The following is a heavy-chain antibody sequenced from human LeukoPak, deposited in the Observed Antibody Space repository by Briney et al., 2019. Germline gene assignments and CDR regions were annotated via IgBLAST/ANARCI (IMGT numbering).Heavy chain of an antibody. Sequence: GGSLRLSCAASGFTFSTYWMTWVRQAPGKGLEWVSGITSSGSYTYYADSVKGRFTISRDNAKNSLFLQMNSLRAEDTAVYYCATDRMIADYWGQGTLVTVSS. CDR1: GFTFSTYW. D-gene: IGHD2-21*01. CDR2: ITSSGSYT. V-gene: IGHV3-21*01. J-gene: IGHJ4*02. CDR3: ATDRMIADY.